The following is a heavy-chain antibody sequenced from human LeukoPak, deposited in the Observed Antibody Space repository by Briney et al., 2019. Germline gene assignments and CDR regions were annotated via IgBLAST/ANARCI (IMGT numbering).Heavy chain of an antibody. J-gene: IGHJ4*02. CDR1: GFSLSTSGTR. Sequence: ESGPTLVNPTQTLTLTCTFSGFSLSTSGTRVSWIRQPPGKALEWLARIDWDDDKFYSTSLKTRLTISKDTSKNQVVLTMTNMDPVDTATYYCARTPYCGGDCYVDYWGQGTLVTVSS. CDR3: ARTPYCGGDCYVDY. CDR2: IDWDDDK. V-gene: IGHV2-70*04. D-gene: IGHD2-21*02.